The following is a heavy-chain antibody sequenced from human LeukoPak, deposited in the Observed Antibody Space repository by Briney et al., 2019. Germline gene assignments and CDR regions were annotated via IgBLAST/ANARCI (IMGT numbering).Heavy chain of an antibody. CDR3: AKVEHTSSWYGVGSLDY. V-gene: IGHV3-30*02. D-gene: IGHD6-13*01. Sequence: GGSLRLSCAASGFTFSSYGMHWVRQAPGKGLEWVAFIRYDGSNKYYADSVRGRFTISRDNSMNTLYLQMNSLRAEDTAVYYCAKVEHTSSWYGVGSLDYWGQGTLVTVSS. CDR1: GFTFSSYG. J-gene: IGHJ4*02. CDR2: IRYDGSNK.